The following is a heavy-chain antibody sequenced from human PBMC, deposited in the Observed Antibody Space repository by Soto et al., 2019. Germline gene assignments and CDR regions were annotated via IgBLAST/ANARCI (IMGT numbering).Heavy chain of an antibody. CDR3: ARRNHYSNYPNPYYYYGMDV. CDR1: GYSFTSYW. D-gene: IGHD4-4*01. V-gene: IGHV5-51*01. J-gene: IGHJ6*02. Sequence: GESLKISCKGSGYSFTSYWIGWVRQMPGKGLEWMGIIYPGDSDTRYSPSFQGQVTISADKSISTAYPQWSSLKASDTAMYYCARRNHYSNYPNPYYYYGMDVWGQGTTVTVSS. CDR2: IYPGDSDT.